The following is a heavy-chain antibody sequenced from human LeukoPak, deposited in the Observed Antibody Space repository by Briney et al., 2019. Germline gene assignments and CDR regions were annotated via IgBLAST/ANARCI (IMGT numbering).Heavy chain of an antibody. CDR3: ASSGYSSSWGHFDY. J-gene: IGHJ4*02. Sequence: ASVKVSCKASGYTFTGYYMHWVRQAPGQGLEWMGWINPNSGGTNYAQKFQDRVTMTRDTSISTAYMELSRLRSDDTAVYYCASSGYSSSWGHFDYWGQGTLVTVSS. CDR2: INPNSGGT. D-gene: IGHD6-13*01. V-gene: IGHV1-2*02. CDR1: GYTFTGYY.